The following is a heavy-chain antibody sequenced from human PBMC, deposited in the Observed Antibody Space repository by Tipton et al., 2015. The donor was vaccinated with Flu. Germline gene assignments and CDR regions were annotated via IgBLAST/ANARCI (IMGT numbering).Heavy chain of an antibody. J-gene: IGHJ4*02. Sequence: QLVQSGAEVKKPGESLKISCKGSGYRFTSYWIGWVRQMPGKGLEWMGIIYPGDSDTRYSPSFQGKVTISADKSINTAYLQWSSLKASDTAMYYCARQVFYYDDSVGYWGQGTLVTVSS. CDR2: IYPGDSDT. V-gene: IGHV5-51*01. CDR1: GYRFTSYW. CDR3: ARQVFYYDDSVGY. D-gene: IGHD3-16*01.